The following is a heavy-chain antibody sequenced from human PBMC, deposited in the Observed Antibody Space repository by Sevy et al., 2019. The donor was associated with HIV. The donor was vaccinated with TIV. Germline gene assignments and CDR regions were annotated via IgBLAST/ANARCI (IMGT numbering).Heavy chain of an antibody. CDR1: GFTFSIYN. CDR3: ARGLDYDYTMDV. J-gene: IGHJ6*02. V-gene: IGHV3-21*01. Sequence: GGSLRLSCAASGFTFSIYNMNWVRQAPGRGLEWVSSISSSSSYIYYADSVKGRFTISRDNAKNSLYLQMNSLRADDTALYYCARGLDYDYTMDVWGQGTTVTVSS. D-gene: IGHD2-21*01. CDR2: ISSSSSYI.